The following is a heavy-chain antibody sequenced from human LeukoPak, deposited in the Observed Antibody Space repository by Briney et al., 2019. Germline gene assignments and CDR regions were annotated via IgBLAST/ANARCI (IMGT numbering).Heavy chain of an antibody. J-gene: IGHJ4*02. CDR2: ISSRSSNT. CDR1: GFTFSDYC. CDR3: ARNFDSSGYPFDY. D-gene: IGHD3-22*01. V-gene: IGHV3-11*03. Sequence: GGSLRLSCAASGFTFSDYCMSWIRQAPGKGLEWVSYISSRSSNTNYADSVKGRFTISRDNAKNSLYLQMNSLRADDTAVYYCARNFDSSGYPFDYWGQGTLGTVSS.